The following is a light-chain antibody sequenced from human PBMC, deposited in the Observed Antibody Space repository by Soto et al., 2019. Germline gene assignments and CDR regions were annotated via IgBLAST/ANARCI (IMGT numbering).Light chain of an antibody. V-gene: IGLV2-8*03. CDR3: VSFAGGTYV. CDR1: SSDVVAYIF. J-gene: IGLJ1*01. CDR2: DVN. Sequence: ISCTGTSSDVVAYIFVSWYQQHPGKAPKLMVYDVNRRPPGVPDRFFGSKSGNTASLTVSGLQAEDEADYYCVSFAGGTYVFGTGTKVTVL.